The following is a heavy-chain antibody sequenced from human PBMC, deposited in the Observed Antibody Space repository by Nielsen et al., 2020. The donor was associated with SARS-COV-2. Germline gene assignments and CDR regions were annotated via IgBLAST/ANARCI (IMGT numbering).Heavy chain of an antibody. CDR3: ARYSGTEYYFDY. Sequence: GSLRLSCTVSGGSISSYYWSWIRQPPGKGLEWIGYIYYSGSTNYHPSLKSRVTISVDTSKNQFSLKVSSVTAADTAVYYCARYSGTEYYFDYWGQGTLVTVSS. CDR1: GGSISSYY. V-gene: IGHV4-59*13. D-gene: IGHD1-26*01. J-gene: IGHJ4*02. CDR2: IYYSGST.